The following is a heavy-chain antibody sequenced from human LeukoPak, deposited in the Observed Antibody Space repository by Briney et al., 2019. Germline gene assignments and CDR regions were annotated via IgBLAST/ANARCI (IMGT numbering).Heavy chain of an antibody. CDR3: ARGSSSKAFDI. CDR2: IYYSGST. V-gene: IGHV4-31*03. CDR1: GGSISSGGYY. D-gene: IGHD6-13*01. J-gene: IGHJ3*02. Sequence: SQTLSLTCTVSGGSISSGGYYWSWIRQHPGKGLEWIGYIYYSGSTYYDPSLKSRVTISVDTSKNQFSLKLSSVTAADTAVYYCARGSSSKAFDIWGQGTMVTASS.